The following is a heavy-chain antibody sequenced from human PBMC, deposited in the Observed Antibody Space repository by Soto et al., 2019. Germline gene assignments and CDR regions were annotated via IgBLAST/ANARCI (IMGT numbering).Heavy chain of an antibody. J-gene: IGHJ6*02. CDR2: IWYDGSNK. CDR3: ASGYSGYDSPKHYGMDV. V-gene: IGHV3-33*01. CDR1: GFTFSSYG. D-gene: IGHD5-12*01. Sequence: QVQLVESGGGVVQPGRSLRLSCAASGFTFSSYGMHWVRQAPGKGLEWVAVIWYDGSNKYYADSVKGRFTISRDNSKNPLELQMNSLRAEDTAVYYCASGYSGYDSPKHYGMDVWGQGTTVTVSS.